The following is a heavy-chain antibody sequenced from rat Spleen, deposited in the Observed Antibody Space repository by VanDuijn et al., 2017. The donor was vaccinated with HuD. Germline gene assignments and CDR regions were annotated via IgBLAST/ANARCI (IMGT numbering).Heavy chain of an antibody. CDR1: GFTFNKYW. CDR2: ITHIGGDT. CDR3: TREGNSGYDY. V-gene: IGHV5-31*01. D-gene: IGHD4-3*01. Sequence: EVQLVESGGGLVQPGRSLKLSCVASGFTFNKYWMTWIRQAPGKGLEWIASITHIGGDTYYPDSVRGRFTVSRDDAKSTLYLQMNSLRSEDTATYYCTREGNSGYDYWGQGVMVTVSS. J-gene: IGHJ2*01.